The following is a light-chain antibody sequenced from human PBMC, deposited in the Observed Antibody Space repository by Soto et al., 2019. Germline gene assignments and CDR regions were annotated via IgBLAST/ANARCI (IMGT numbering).Light chain of an antibody. CDR3: AAWDDSLIGPV. J-gene: IGLJ2*01. CDR1: TSNIGRYG. CDR2: SNN. V-gene: IGLV1-44*01. Sequence: QSVLTQAPSASGIPGQRVTISCSGSTSNIGRYGVDWYQHLPGTAPKLLIYSNNERPSGVPDRFSGSQSGTSASLAFSGLQSEDEADYYCAAWDDSLIGPVFGGGTQLTVL.